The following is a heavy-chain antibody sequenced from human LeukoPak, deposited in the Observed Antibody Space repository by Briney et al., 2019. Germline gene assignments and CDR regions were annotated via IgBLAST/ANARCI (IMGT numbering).Heavy chain of an antibody. CDR3: ARDAVVAMIINY. V-gene: IGHV4-39*07. J-gene: IGHJ4*02. CDR1: GGSISSSNYY. CDR2: IYYSGST. D-gene: IGHD5-12*01. Sequence: NSSETLSLTCTVSGGSISSSNYYWGWIRQPPGKGLEWIGSIYYSGSTYYNPSLKSRVTISLDTSKNQFSLKLSSVTAADTAVYYCARDAVVAMIINYWGQGTLVTVSS.